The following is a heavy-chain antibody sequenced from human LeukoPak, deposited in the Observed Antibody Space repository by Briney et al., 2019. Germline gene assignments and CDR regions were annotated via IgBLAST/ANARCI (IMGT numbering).Heavy chain of an antibody. CDR1: GFTFSSYG. D-gene: IGHD2-8*02. J-gene: IGHJ6*02. V-gene: IGHV3-30*18. CDR3: AKDTGGYQHYYYYYGMDV. Sequence: GGSLRLSCAASGFTFSSYGMHWVRQAPGKGLEWVAVTSYDGSNKYYADSVKGRFTISRDNSKNTLYLQMNSLRAEDTAVYYCAKDTGGYQHYYYYYGMDVWGQGTTVTVSS. CDR2: TSYDGSNK.